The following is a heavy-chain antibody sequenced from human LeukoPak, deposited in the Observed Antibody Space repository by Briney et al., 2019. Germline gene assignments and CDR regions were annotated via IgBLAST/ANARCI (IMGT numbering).Heavy chain of an antibody. CDR3: ARRVRAVAGAFDY. V-gene: IGHV4-59*06. CDR1: GGSISSYY. CDR2: IYYSGST. D-gene: IGHD6-19*01. J-gene: IGHJ4*02. Sequence: PSETLSLTSTVSGGSISSYYWSWLRQHPGKGLEWIGYIYYSGSTYYNPSLKSRVTISVDTSKNQFSLKLSSVTAADTAVYYCARRVRAVAGAFDYWGQGTLVTVSS.